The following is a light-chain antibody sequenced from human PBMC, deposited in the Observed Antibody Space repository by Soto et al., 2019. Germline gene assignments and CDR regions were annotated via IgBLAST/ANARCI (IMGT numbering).Light chain of an antibody. CDR3: QQFDKLIT. CDR2: DAS. Sequence: EIVLTQSPATLSLSPGERATLSCGASQSITNNFLAWYQQRPGLAPRLLIYDASNRAAGIPDRFSGSGSGTGLTLTISRLEPEDFAVYYCQQFDKLITFGGGTKVEI. CDR1: QSITNNF. V-gene: IGKV3D-20*01. J-gene: IGKJ4*01.